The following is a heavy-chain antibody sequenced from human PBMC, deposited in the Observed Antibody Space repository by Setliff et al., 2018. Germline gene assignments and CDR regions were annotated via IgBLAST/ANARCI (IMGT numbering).Heavy chain of an antibody. V-gene: IGHV1-69*10. J-gene: IGHJ4*02. Sequence: GASVKVSCKASGGTFSSYALSWVRQAPGQGLEWMGVIIPIRGVTNYPQNFQDRVAITRDTSASTAYMELSSLTSEDTAVYFCARGSRGFDYWGQGALVTVSS. CDR3: ARGSRGFDY. CDR2: IIPIRGVT. CDR1: GGTFSSYA.